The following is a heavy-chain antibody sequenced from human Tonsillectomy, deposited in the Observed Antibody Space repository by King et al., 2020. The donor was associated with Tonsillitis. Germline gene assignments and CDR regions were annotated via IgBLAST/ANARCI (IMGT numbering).Heavy chain of an antibody. D-gene: IGHD6-19*01. Sequence: VQLVESGGGLVQPGGSLRLSCAASGFTFTNAWMNWVRQAPGKGLEWVGRIKSKTEGGTTDYVVPVKGRFTISRDDSKNTLYLQMKSLKTEDTAVCYCTTDYSSGWYGDFDYWGQGTLVTVSS. CDR1: GFTFTNAW. J-gene: IGHJ4*02. V-gene: IGHV3-15*07. CDR3: TTDYSSGWYGDFDY. CDR2: IKSKTEGGTT.